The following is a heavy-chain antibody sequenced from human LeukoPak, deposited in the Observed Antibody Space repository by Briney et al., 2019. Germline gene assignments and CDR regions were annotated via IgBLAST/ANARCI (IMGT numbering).Heavy chain of an antibody. Sequence: GGSLRLSCTASGFTFSDYAMSWVRQAPGKGLEWVGLIRNKANGGTADYAASVKGRFTISRDDSKTIAYLQMNSLKTEDTAVYYCSRAYSTGWLGINDYWGQGALVTVSS. D-gene: IGHD6-19*01. CDR2: IRNKANGGTA. CDR3: SRAYSTGWLGINDY. CDR1: GFTFSDYA. V-gene: IGHV3-49*04. J-gene: IGHJ4*02.